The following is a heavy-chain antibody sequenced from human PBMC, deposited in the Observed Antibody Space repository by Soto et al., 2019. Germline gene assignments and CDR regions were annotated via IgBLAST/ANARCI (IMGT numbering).Heavy chain of an antibody. J-gene: IGHJ4*02. CDR3: VRDFGIVGATNDY. V-gene: IGHV4-59*01. CDR1: GGSISSYY. CDR2: IYYSGST. Sequence: SETLSLTCTVSGGSISSYYWSWIRQPPGKGLEWIGYIYYSGSTNYNPSLKSRVTISVDTSKNQFSLKLSSVTAADTAVYYCVRDFGIVGATNDYWGQGTLVTVSS. D-gene: IGHD1-26*01.